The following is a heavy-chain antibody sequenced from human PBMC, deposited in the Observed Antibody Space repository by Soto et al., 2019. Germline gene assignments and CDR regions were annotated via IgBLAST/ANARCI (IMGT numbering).Heavy chain of an antibody. V-gene: IGHV2-5*02. D-gene: IGHD2-2*01. CDR2: IYWDDDK. CDR1: GFSLSTSGVG. J-gene: IGHJ5*02. CDR3: AHRPGYCSSTSCYWDWFDP. Sequence: QITLKESGPPLVNPTQTLTLTCTFSGFSLSTSGVGVGWIRQPPGKALEWLALIYWDDDKRYSPSLKSRLTITKDTSKNQVVLTMTNMDPVDTATYYCAHRPGYCSSTSCYWDWFDPWGQGTLVTVSS.